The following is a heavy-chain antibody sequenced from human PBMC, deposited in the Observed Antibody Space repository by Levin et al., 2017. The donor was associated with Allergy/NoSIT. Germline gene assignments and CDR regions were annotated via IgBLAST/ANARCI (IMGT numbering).Heavy chain of an antibody. Sequence: PGGSLRLSCIGSGFSFGDYSMSWFRQAPGKGLEWVGSLRNKANGGTTQYAASVKDRFTISRDDSKNIAYLQMKSLKTEDTAIYFCARYNCSGGACFTLSAYNYWGQGTLVTVSS. CDR2: LRNKANGGTT. V-gene: IGHV3-49*03. CDR3: ARYNCSGGACFTLSAYNY. D-gene: IGHD2-15*01. J-gene: IGHJ4*02. CDR1: GFSFGDYS.